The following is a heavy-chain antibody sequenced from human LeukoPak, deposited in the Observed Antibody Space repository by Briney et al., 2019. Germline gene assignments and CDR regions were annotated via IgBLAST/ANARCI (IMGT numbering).Heavy chain of an antibody. CDR2: ISGSGGST. J-gene: IGHJ6*03. V-gene: IGHV3-23*01. CDR1: GFTFSSYA. CDR3: AKAATGYSYGYYYYYYMDV. Sequence: GGSLRLSCAASGFTFSSYAMSWVRQAPGKGLKWVSAISGSGGSTYYADSVKGRFTISRDNSKNTLYLQMNSLRAEDTAVYYCAKAATGYSYGYYYYYYMDVWGRGTTVTVSS. D-gene: IGHD5-18*01.